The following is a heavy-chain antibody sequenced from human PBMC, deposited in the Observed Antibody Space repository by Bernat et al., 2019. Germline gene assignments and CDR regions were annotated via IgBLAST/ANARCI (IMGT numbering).Heavy chain of an antibody. CDR2: IKQDGREK. V-gene: IGHV3-7*01. CDR3: ARVPGVERYFDY. J-gene: IGHJ4*02. CDR1: GFTFSSVW. Sequence: EVQLVESGGGLVQPGGSLRLSCAASGFTFSSVWMSWVRQVPGKGLEWVANIKQDGREKFYGDSVKGRFTISRDNAKNSLYLQMNSLRAEDTAVYYCARVPGVERYFDYWGQGTLVTVSS. D-gene: IGHD1-1*01.